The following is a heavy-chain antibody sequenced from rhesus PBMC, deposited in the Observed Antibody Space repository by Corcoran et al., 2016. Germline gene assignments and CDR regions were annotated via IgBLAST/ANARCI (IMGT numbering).Heavy chain of an antibody. CDR3: TRYLRSNFYFDY. Sequence: QVTLKESGPALVKPTQTLTLTGILSGSSLNTTGMGVGGIRQLPGKTLEWLAHIYWDDDKRLSTSLKSRLTISKDTSKNQVVLTMTNMDPVDTATYYCTRYLRSNFYFDYWGQGVLVTVSS. D-gene: IGHD2-15*01. V-gene: IGHV2-1*01. J-gene: IGHJ4*01. CDR1: GSSLNTTGMG. CDR2: IYWDDDK.